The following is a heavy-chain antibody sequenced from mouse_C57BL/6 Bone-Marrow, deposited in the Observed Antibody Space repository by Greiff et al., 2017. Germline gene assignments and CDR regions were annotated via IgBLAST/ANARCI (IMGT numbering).Heavy chain of an antibody. V-gene: IGHV5-12*01. CDR2: ISNGGGST. D-gene: IGHD1-3*01. J-gene: IGHJ4*01. CDR1: GFTFSDYY. Sequence: DVKLVESGGGLVQPGGSLKLSCAASGFTFSDYYMYWVRQTPEKRLEWVAYISNGGGSTYYPDTVKGRFTISRDNAKNTLYLQMSRLKSEDTAMYYCARHFNSFYAMDYWGQGTSVTVSS. CDR3: ARHFNSFYAMDY.